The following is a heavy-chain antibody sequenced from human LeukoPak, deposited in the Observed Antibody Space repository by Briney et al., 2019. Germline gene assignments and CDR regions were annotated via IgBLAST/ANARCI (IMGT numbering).Heavy chain of an antibody. CDR1: GFTFSSYS. J-gene: IGHJ4*02. Sequence: GGSLRLSCAASGFTFSSYSMNWVRQAPGKGLEWVSSISSSSSYIYYADSLKGRFTISRDNAKNSLYLQMNSLRAEDTAVYYCARTTMIWFGEDTSEFDYWGQGTLVTVSS. D-gene: IGHD3-10*01. CDR3: ARTTMIWFGEDTSEFDY. CDR2: ISSSSSYI. V-gene: IGHV3-21*01.